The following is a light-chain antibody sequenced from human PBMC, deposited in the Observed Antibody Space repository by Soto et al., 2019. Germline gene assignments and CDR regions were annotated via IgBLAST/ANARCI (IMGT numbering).Light chain of an antibody. J-gene: IGKJ4*01. V-gene: IGKV4-1*01. CDR3: HQYFRSPLT. CDR2: WAT. CDR1: LSDFSNSKNRNH. Sequence: DIVMTQSPDSLAVSLGERATINCTSSLSDFSNSKNRNHLSWYQQKPGQPPKLLIYWATTRESGVPDRFSGSASGTDFTLTVSGLQAEDVAIYYCHQYFRSPLTFGGGTKVEVK.